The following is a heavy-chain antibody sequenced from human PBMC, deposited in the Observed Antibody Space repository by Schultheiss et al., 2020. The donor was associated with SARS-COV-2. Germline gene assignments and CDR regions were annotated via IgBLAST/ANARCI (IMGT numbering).Heavy chain of an antibody. V-gene: IGHV3-30*18. CDR3: AKDMSFLGVFSEYYYYGMDV. D-gene: IGHD3-16*01. J-gene: IGHJ6*02. Sequence: GGSLRLSCAASGFTFSSYSMNWVRQCPGKGLEWVAVISYDGSNKYYADSVKGRFTISRDNSKNTLYLQMNSLRAEDTAVYYCAKDMSFLGVFSEYYYYGMDVWGQGTTVTVSS. CDR1: GFTFSSYS. CDR2: ISYDGSNK.